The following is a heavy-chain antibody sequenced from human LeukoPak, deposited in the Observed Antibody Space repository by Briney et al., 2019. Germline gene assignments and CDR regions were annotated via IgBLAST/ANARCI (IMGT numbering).Heavy chain of an antibody. V-gene: IGHV4-39*07. CDR2: IYYSGST. CDR3: AREGLADRHGDYGLFDY. D-gene: IGHD4-17*01. CDR1: GGSISSSSYY. J-gene: IGHJ4*02. Sequence: SETLSLTCTVSGGSISSSSYYWGWIRQPPGKGLEWIGSIYYSGSTYYNPSLKSRVTISVDTSKNQFSLKLSSVTAADTAVYYCAREGLADRHGDYGLFDYWGQGTLVTVSS.